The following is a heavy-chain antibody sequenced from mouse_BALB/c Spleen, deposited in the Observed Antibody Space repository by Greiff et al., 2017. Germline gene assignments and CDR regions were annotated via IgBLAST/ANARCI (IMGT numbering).Heavy chain of an antibody. Sequence: EVKVVESGGGLVQPGGSLKLSCAASGFTFSSYGMSWVRQTPDKRLELVATINSNGGSTYYPDSVKGRFTISRDNAKNTLYLQMSSLKSEDTAMYYCARDKWGQGTLVTVSA. J-gene: IGHJ3*02. CDR1: GFTFSSYG. V-gene: IGHV5-6-3*01. CDR2: INSNGGST. CDR3: ARDK.